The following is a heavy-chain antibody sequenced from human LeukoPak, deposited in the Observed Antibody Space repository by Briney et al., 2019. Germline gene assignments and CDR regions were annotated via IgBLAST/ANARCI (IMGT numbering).Heavy chain of an antibody. CDR2: INHSGST. J-gene: IGHJ4*02. Sequence: SETLSLTCAVYGGSFSGYYWSWIRQPPRKGLEWIGEINHSGSTNYNPSLKSRLTISVDTSKNQFSLKLSSVTAADTAVYYCASDYGANRPFDYWGQGTLVTVSS. CDR1: GGSFSGYY. CDR3: ASDYGANRPFDY. V-gene: IGHV4-34*01. D-gene: IGHD4-23*01.